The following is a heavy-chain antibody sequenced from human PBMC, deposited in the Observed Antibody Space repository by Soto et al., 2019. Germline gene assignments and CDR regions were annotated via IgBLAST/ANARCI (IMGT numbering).Heavy chain of an antibody. Sequence: ASVKVSCKASGYTFTGYYMHWVRQAPGQGLEWMGWINPNSGGTNYAQKFQGWVTMTRNTSISTAYMELSSLRSEDTAVYYCARGVGTQDYYMDVRGKGTTVTVSS. CDR1: GYTFTGYY. D-gene: IGHD1-26*01. J-gene: IGHJ6*03. CDR3: ARGVGTQDYYMDV. CDR2: INPNSGGT. V-gene: IGHV1-2*04.